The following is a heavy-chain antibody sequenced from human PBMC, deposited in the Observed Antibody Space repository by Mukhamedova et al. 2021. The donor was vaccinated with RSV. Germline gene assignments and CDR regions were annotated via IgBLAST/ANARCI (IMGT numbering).Heavy chain of an antibody. D-gene: IGHD3-3*01. Sequence: GSTYYADSVKGRFTISRDNSKNTLCLQMNSLRAEDTAVYYCAKVGAGVVIWHVDYWGQGTLVTVSS. CDR2: GST. CDR3: AKVGAGVVIWHVDY. J-gene: IGHJ4*02. V-gene: IGHV3-23*01.